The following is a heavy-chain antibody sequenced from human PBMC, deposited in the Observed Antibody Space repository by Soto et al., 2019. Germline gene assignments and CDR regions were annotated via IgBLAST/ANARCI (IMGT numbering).Heavy chain of an antibody. CDR1: GVAFRSFT. D-gene: IGHD6-13*01. V-gene: IGHV3-21*01. Sequence: SLRLSCAACGVAFRSFTMNWVRQAPGKGLEWVSTISSNSAYIYYTDALRGRFTISRDNAKNSLHLQMNSLRAEDTAVYYCTRDASRDSSARGWFDPWGPGTLVTVSS. J-gene: IGHJ5*02. CDR3: TRDASRDSSARGWFDP. CDR2: ISSNSAYI.